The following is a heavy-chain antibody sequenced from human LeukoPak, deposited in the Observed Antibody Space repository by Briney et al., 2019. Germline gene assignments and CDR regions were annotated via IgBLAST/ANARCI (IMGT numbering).Heavy chain of an antibody. V-gene: IGHV3-30*18. J-gene: IGHJ3*02. D-gene: IGHD3-22*01. CDR2: ISYDGSNK. Sequence: GSLRLSCAASGFTFSSYGMHWVRQAPGKGLEWVAVISYDGSNKYYADSVKGRFTISRDNSKNMLYLQMNSLRAEDTAVYYCAKEGYYDSSGYHHAFDIWGQGTMVTVSS. CDR3: AKEGYYDSSGYHHAFDI. CDR1: GFTFSSYG.